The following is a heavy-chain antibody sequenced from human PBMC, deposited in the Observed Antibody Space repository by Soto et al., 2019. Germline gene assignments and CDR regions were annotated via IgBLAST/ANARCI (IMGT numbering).Heavy chain of an antibody. J-gene: IGHJ6*02. V-gene: IGHV4-30-4*01. Sequence: QVQLQESGPGLVKPSQTLSLTCTVSGGSISSGGYYWTWIRQPPGKGLEWIGYISHSGNTYYNSSLKSRITISVDTSKTQYSLKLSSVTAADTAMYYCGSYYCSSARGPGLDVWGQGTTVTVSS. CDR2: ISHSGNT. D-gene: IGHD2-2*01. CDR3: GSYYCSSARGPGLDV. CDR1: GGSISSGGYY.